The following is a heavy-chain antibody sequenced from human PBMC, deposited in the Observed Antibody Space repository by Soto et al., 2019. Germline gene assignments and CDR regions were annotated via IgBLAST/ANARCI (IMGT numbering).Heavy chain of an antibody. V-gene: IGHV4-59*01. Sequence: SETMSVTCTVSGGSISSYYWSWIRQPPGKGLEWIGYIYYSGSTNYNPSLKSRVTISVDTSKNQFSLKLSSVTAADTAVYYCALSSGYYYYGMDVWGQGTTVTVSS. J-gene: IGHJ6*02. CDR1: GGSISSYY. D-gene: IGHD1-26*01. CDR3: ALSSGYYYYGMDV. CDR2: IYYSGST.